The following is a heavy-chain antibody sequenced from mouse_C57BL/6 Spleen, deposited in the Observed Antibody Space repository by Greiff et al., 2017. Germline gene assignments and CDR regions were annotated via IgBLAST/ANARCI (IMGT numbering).Heavy chain of an antibody. CDR2: IDPSDSYT. CDR1: GYTFTSYW. CDR3: ARATTVVATDAMDS. V-gene: IGHV1-50*01. D-gene: IGHD1-1*01. Sequence: QVQLQQPVAELVKPGASVKLSCKASGYTFTSYWMQWVLPRPGQGLEWIGEIDPSDSYTNYHQKFKGKATLTVDTSSSTAYMQLSSLTSDDSAVYYCARATTVVATDAMDSWGQGTSVPVSS. J-gene: IGHJ4*01.